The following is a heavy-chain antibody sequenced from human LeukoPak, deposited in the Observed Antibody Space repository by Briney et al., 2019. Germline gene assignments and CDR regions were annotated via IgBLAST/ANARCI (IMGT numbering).Heavy chain of an antibody. CDR3: ARSTLWFGADY. CDR2: IYSGGST. CDR1: GFTVSSNY. D-gene: IGHD3-10*01. J-gene: IGHJ4*02. V-gene: IGHV3-53*01. Sequence: GGSLRLSCAASGFTVSSNYMSWVRQAPGKGLEWVSVIYSGGSTYYADSVKGRFTISRDSSKNTLYLQMNSLRAEDTAVYYCARSTLWFGADYWGQGTLVTVSS.